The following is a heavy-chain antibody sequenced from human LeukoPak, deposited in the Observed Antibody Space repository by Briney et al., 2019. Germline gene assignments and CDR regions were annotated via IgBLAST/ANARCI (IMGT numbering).Heavy chain of an antibody. CDR3: AAEYYYDSSGYHKPTIDY. V-gene: IGHV3-15*01. CDR2: IKSKTDGGTT. Sequence: GESLKISCAASGFTFSNAWMSWVRQAPGKGLEWVGRIKSKTDGGTTDYAAPVKGRFTISRDDSKNTLYLQMNSLKTEDTAVYYCAAEYYYDSSGYHKPTIDYWGQGTLVTVSS. D-gene: IGHD3-22*01. CDR1: GFTFSNAW. J-gene: IGHJ4*02.